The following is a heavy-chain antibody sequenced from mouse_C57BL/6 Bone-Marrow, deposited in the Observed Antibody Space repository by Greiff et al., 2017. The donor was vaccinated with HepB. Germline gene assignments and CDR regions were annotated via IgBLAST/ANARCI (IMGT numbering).Heavy chain of an antibody. V-gene: IGHV14-1*01. CDR3: TLYYGSSFGYFDV. CDR1: GFNIKDYY. Sequence: DVKLQESGAELVRPGASVKLSCTASGFNIKDYYMHWVKQRPEQGLEWIGRIDPEDGDTEYAPKFQGKATMTADTSSNTAYLQLSSLTSEDTAVYYCTLYYGSSFGYFDVWGTGTTVTVSS. D-gene: IGHD1-1*01. J-gene: IGHJ1*03. CDR2: IDPEDGDT.